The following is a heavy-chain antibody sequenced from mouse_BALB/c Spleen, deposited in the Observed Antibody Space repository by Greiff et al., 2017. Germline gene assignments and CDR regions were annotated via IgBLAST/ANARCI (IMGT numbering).Heavy chain of an antibody. CDR1: GFSLTSYG. CDR3: AREDYGNWFAY. D-gene: IGHD2-1*01. V-gene: IGHV2-9*02. CDR2: IWAGGST. J-gene: IGHJ3*01. Sequence: VQVVESGPGLVAPSQSLSITCTVSGFSLTSYGVHWVRQPPGKGLEWLGVIWAGGSTNYNSALMSRLSISKDNSKSQVFLKMNSLQTDDTAMYYCAREDYGNWFAYWGQGTLVTVSA.